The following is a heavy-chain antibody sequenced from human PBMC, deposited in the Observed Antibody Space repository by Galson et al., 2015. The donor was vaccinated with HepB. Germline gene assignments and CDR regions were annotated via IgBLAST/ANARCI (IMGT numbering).Heavy chain of an antibody. CDR1: GFTFSSHY. V-gene: IGHV3-74*01. Sequence: SLRLSCAASGFTFSSHYIHWVRQAPGKGLVCVSRISYDGSITSYADSVRGRFTVSRDNARNTVYLQMHSLRADDTAVYYCTRDGGYGDWGYWGQGTLVSVSS. CDR2: ISYDGSIT. CDR3: TRDGGYGDWGY. J-gene: IGHJ4*02. D-gene: IGHD4-17*01.